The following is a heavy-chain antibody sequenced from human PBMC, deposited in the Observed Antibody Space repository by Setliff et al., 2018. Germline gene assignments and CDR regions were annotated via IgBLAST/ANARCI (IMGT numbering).Heavy chain of an antibody. CDR3: ARLLVAAGGHFDY. V-gene: IGHV4-38-2*01. J-gene: IGHJ4*02. CDR2: IYHSGST. Sequence: LETLSLTCAVSGYSISSGYYWGWIRQPPGKGLEWIGSIYHSGSTYYNPSLKSRVTISVDTSKNQFSLKLSSVTAADTAVYYCARLLVAAGGHFDYWGQGTLVTVSS. CDR1: GYSISSGYY. D-gene: IGHD6-13*01.